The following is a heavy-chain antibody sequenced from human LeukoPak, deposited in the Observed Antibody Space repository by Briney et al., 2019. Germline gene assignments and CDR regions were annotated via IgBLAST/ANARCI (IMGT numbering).Heavy chain of an antibody. V-gene: IGHV1-69*13. CDR2: IIPIFGTA. CDR1: GGTFSSYA. J-gene: IGHJ4*02. CDR3: ARGGDSSGYYYRYYFDY. D-gene: IGHD3-22*01. Sequence: ASVKVSCKASGGTFSSYAISWVRQAPGQGLEWMGGIIPIFGTANYAQKSQGRVTITADESTSTAYMELSSLRSEDTAVYYCARGGDSSGYYYRYYFDYWGQGTLVTVSS.